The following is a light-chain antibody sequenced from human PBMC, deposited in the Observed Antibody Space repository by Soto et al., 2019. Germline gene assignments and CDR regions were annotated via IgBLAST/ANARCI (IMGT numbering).Light chain of an antibody. CDR1: QDINTY. J-gene: IGKJ5*01. CDR3: QQRKNYPFT. CDR2: AAS. V-gene: IGKV1-9*01. Sequence: DIQLTQSPSFLSASLGDRVTLTCRASQDINTYLAWYQQKPGKAPKLLIFAASTMQNGVPSRFSGSGSGTEFTVTITSMLHEDFSAYYCQQRKNYPFTFGQGTRLEIK.